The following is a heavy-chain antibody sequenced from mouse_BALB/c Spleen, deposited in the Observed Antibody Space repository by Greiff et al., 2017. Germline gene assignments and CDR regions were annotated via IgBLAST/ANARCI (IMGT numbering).Heavy chain of an antibody. Sequence: EVKVVESGGGLVKPGGSLKLSCAASGFTFSDYYMYWVRQTPEKRLEWVATISDGGSYTYYPDSVKGRFTISRDNAKNNLYLQMSSLKTEDTAMYYCARGGYGSSGYFDVWGAGTTVTVSS. CDR2: ISDGGSYT. CDR1: GFTFSDYY. D-gene: IGHD1-1*01. V-gene: IGHV5-4*02. CDR3: ARGGYGSSGYFDV. J-gene: IGHJ1*01.